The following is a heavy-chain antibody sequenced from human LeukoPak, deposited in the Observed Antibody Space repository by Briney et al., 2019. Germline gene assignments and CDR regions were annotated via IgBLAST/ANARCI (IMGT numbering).Heavy chain of an antibody. V-gene: IGHV5-10-1*01. CDR2: INPSESET. J-gene: IGHJ4*02. Sequence: LGESLRISCKGSGYSFPTYWINWVRQMPGKGLEWMGRINPSESETNYRPSFQGHVTISADKSISTAYLQWSSLKASDTATYYCARQEVGALAGTGGYFDYWGQGTLVTVSS. CDR1: GYSFPTYW. CDR3: ARQEVGALAGTGGYFDY. D-gene: IGHD6-19*01.